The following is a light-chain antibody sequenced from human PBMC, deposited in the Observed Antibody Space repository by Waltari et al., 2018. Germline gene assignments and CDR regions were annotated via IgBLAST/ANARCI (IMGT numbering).Light chain of an antibody. V-gene: IGKV2-28*01. CDR1: QSLLHSNGNNY. CDR3: MQALQTSYT. Sequence: DIVMTQSPLSLPVTPGEPASIPCRSSQSLLHSNGNNYLEWYLQKPGQSPQLLIYLGSNRASGVPDRFSGSGSGTDFTLKISRVEAEDVGVYYCMQALQTSYTFGQGTKLEIK. J-gene: IGKJ2*01. CDR2: LGS.